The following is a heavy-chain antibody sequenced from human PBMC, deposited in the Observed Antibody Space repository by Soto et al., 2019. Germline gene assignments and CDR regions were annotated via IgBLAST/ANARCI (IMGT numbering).Heavy chain of an antibody. Sequence: SETLSLTCTVSGGSISSYYWSWIRQPPGKGLEWIGYIYYSGSTNYNPSLKSRVTISVDTSKNQFSLKLSSVTAADTAVYYCARQGYLYYGSGSYYKGPFDYWGQGTLVTVSS. V-gene: IGHV4-59*08. CDR3: ARQGYLYYGSGSYYKGPFDY. CDR2: IYYSGST. D-gene: IGHD3-10*01. J-gene: IGHJ4*02. CDR1: GGSISSYY.